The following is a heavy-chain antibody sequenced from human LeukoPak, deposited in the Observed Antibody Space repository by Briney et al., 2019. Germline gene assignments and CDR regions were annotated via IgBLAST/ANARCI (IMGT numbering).Heavy chain of an antibody. CDR3: ASHKWFGELYFDY. D-gene: IGHD3-10*01. V-gene: IGHV3-11*06. J-gene: IGHJ4*02. Sequence: GGSLRLSCAASGFTFSDYYMSWIRQAPGKGLEWVSYISSSSSYTNYADSVKGRFTISRDNAKNSLYLQMNSLRAEDTAVYYCASHKWFGELYFDYWGQGTLVTVSS. CDR2: ISSSSSYT. CDR1: GFTFSDYY.